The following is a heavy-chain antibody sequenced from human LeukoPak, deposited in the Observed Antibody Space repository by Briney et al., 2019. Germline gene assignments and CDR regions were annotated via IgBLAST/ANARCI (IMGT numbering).Heavy chain of an antibody. CDR2: ISSSGSTI. J-gene: IGHJ4*02. V-gene: IGHV3-11*01. CDR3: ASAHYDYVWGSYRHSNFDY. D-gene: IGHD3-16*02. Sequence: GGSLRLSCAASGFTVSSNYMSWVRQAPGKGLEWVSYISSSGSTIYYADSVKGRFTISRDNAKNSLYLQMNSLRAEDTAVYYCASAHYDYVWGSYRHSNFDYWGQGTLVTVSS. CDR1: GFTVSSNY.